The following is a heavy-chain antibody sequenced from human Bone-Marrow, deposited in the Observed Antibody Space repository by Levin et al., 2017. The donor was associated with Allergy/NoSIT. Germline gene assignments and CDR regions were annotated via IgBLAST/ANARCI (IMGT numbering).Heavy chain of an antibody. J-gene: IGHJ3*01. V-gene: IGHV3-53*01. D-gene: IGHD1-26*01. CDR2: IYSGGNT. Sequence: GGSLRLSCAASGFTVSNNYVWWVRQAPGKGLEWVSLIYSGGNTYYADSVKGRFSISRDGSKNTLYLQMNSLRAEDTAMYYCGRDVGPWGQGTMVTVSS. CDR3: GRDVGP. CDR1: GFTVSNNY.